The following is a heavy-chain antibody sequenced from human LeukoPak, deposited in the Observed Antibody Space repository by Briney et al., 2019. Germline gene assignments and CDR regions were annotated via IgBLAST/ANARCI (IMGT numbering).Heavy chain of an antibody. CDR1: GYTFTSYG. CDR3: ARVGVAAAGSGREFDY. J-gene: IGHJ4*02. Sequence: ASVKVSCKASGYTFTSYGISWVRQAPGQGLEWMGWISAYNGNTNYAQKLQGGVTVTTDTSTSTAYMELRSLRSDDTAVYYCARVGVAAAGSGREFDYWGQGTLVTVSS. CDR2: ISAYNGNT. D-gene: IGHD6-13*01. V-gene: IGHV1-18*01.